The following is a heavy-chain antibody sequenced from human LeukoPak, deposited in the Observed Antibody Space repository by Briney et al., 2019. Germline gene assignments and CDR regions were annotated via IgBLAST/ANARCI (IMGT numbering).Heavy chain of an antibody. V-gene: IGHV3-74*01. CDR3: ARDRGYGYLFDY. Sequence: GGSLRLSCAASGFTFSSYWMHWARQAPGEGLVWVSRINSDGSSTSYADSVKGRFTISRDNAKNTLYLQMNSLRAEDTAVYYCARDRGYGYLFDYWGQGTLVTVSS. D-gene: IGHD5-18*01. CDR2: INSDGSST. J-gene: IGHJ4*02. CDR1: GFTFSSYW.